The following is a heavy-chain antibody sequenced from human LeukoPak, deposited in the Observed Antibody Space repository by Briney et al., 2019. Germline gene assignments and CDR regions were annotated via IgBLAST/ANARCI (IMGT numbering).Heavy chain of an antibody. J-gene: IGHJ6*03. CDR1: GGSISSGSYY. Sequence: PSQTMSLTCTVPGGSISSGSYYWSWIRQPAGKGLEWIGRIYTSGSTNYNPSLKSRVTISVDTSKNQFSLKLSSVTAADTAVYYCARDSFRLWFGELLYYMDVWGKGTTVTVSS. V-gene: IGHV4-61*02. D-gene: IGHD3-10*01. CDR3: ARDSFRLWFGELLYYMDV. CDR2: IYTSGST.